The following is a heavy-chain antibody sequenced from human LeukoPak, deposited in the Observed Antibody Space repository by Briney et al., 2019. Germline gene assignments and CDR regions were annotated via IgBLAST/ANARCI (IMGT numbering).Heavy chain of an antibody. CDR2: INHSGST. CDR3: ASGGYYDSSGYRPNDY. Sequence: SETLSLTCAVYGGSFSGYFWSWIRQPPGKGLEWIGEINHSGSTNYNPSLKSRVTISVDTSKNQFSLKLSSVTAADTAVYYRASGGYYDSSGYRPNDYWGQGALVTVSS. V-gene: IGHV4-34*01. D-gene: IGHD3-22*01. CDR1: GGSFSGYF. J-gene: IGHJ4*02.